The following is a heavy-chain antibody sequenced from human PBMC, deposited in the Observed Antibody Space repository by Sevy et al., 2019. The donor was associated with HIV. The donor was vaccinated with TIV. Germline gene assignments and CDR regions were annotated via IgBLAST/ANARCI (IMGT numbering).Heavy chain of an antibody. CDR1: GYRFTSYW. CDR2: IYPSDSDT. D-gene: IGHD3-10*01. CDR3: PSPVSDGSRSYDAFDI. J-gene: IGHJ3*02. V-gene: IGHV5-51*01. Sequence: GESLKISCKGSGYRFTSYWIAWVRQMPGKGLEWMGVIYPSDSDTTYSPSFQGQVTISVDKSISTAYLQWSSLKASDTARYYCPSPVSDGSRSYDAFDIWGQGTMVTVSS.